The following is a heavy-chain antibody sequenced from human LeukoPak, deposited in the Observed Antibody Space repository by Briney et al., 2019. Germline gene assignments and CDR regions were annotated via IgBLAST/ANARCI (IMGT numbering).Heavy chain of an antibody. D-gene: IGHD3-22*01. J-gene: IGHJ4*02. V-gene: IGHV3-30*18. Sequence: GRSLRLSCAASGFTFSSYGMHWVRQAPGKGLGWVAVISYDGSNKYYADSVKGRFTISRDNSKNTLYLQMNSLRAEGTAVYYCAKDLYSSGTGLFDYWGQGTLVTVSS. CDR2: ISYDGSNK. CDR1: GFTFSSYG. CDR3: AKDLYSSGTGLFDY.